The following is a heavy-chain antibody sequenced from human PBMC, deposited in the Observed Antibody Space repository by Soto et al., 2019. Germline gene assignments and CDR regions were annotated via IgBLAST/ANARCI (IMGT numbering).Heavy chain of an antibody. CDR1: GFLFSSYT. D-gene: IGHD2-2*01. J-gene: IGHJ6*02. CDR2: IRPSSHYM. V-gene: IGHV3-21*01. Sequence: GGSLRLSCAASGFLFSSYTMNWVRQVPGKGLEWVSSIRPSSHYMYYADSVKGRFTISRDNARNSLYLQMNSLRAEDTAVYYCAREGGYCTTASCYDYGMDVWGQGTTVTVSS. CDR3: AREGGYCTTASCYDYGMDV.